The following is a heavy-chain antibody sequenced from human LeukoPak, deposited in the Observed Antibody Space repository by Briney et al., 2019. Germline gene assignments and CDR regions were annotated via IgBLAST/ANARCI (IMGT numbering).Heavy chain of an antibody. J-gene: IGHJ4*02. CDR3: ARGIAAAGPLDY. D-gene: IGHD6-13*01. CDR1: GGSISSYY. V-gene: IGHV4-59*01. CDR2: IYYSGST. Sequence: SETLSLTCTVSGGSISSYYWSWIRQPPGKGLEWIGYIYYSGSTNYNPSLKSRVTISVDTSKNQFSLKLSSVTAADTAVYYCARGIAAAGPLDYWGQGTLVTVSS.